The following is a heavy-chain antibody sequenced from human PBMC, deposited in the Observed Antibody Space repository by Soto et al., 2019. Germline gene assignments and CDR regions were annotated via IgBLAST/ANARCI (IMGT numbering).Heavy chain of an antibody. CDR3: ARGVTGTPYYYYYYGMDV. J-gene: IGHJ6*02. V-gene: IGHV1-46*01. D-gene: IGHD1-20*01. CDR2: INPSGGST. CDR1: GYTFTSYY. Sequence: ASVKVSCKASGYTFTSYYMHWVRQAPGQGLEWMGIINPSGGSTSYAQKFQGRATMTRDTSTSTVYMELSSLRSEDTAVYYCARGVTGTPYYYYYYGMDVWGQGTTVTVSS.